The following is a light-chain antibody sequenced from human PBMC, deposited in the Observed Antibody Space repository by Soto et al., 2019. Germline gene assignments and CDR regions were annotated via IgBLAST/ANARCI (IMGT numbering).Light chain of an antibody. CDR1: SSDIGSRNL. CDR3: FSYAGGSTSFV. Sequence: QSALTQPASLSGSPGQSITLSCTGTSSDIGSRNLVSWYQQHPGKAPKLMIYEGTKRPSGVSNRFSGSKSGNTASLTISGLQAEDEADYYCFSYAGGSTSFVFGTGTKVTVL. J-gene: IGLJ1*01. CDR2: EGT. V-gene: IGLV2-23*01.